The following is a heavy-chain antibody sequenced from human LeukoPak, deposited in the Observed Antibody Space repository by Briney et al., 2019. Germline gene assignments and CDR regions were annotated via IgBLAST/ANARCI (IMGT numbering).Heavy chain of an antibody. Sequence: GGSLRLSCAASGFTFSSYAMTWVRQAPGKGREWVSGIISSAHIQYYANSVKGRFSISRDNSNNTLYLQINGLRAEDTAVYYCAKAGSGWYGDSPSESWGQGILVTVSS. CDR2: IISSAHIQ. J-gene: IGHJ5*02. CDR1: GFTFSSYA. CDR3: AKAGSGWYGDSPSES. D-gene: IGHD6-19*01. V-gene: IGHV3-23*01.